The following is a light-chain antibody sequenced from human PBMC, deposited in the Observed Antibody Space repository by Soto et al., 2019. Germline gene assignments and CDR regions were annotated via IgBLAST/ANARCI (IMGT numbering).Light chain of an antibody. CDR2: DND. V-gene: IGLV1-51*01. CDR3: ATWDRSLSVGV. J-gene: IGLJ2*01. CDR1: SSNIGNNY. Sequence: QSVLTQPPSVSAAPGQTVTISCSGSSSNIGNNYVFWYQQLPGTAPKLLIYDNDKRPSGIPDRFSGSKSGTSATLGITGLQTGDEADYYCATWDRSLSVGVFGGGTKVTVI.